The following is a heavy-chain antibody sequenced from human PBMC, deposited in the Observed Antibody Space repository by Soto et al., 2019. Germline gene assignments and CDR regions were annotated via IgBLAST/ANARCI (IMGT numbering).Heavy chain of an antibody. Sequence: ASVKVSCKASGYTFTGYYMHWVRQAPGQGLEWMGWINPNSGGTNYAQKFQGWVTMTRDTSISTAYMELSRLRSDDTAVYYCASQQSEGSGNDMDVWGQGTTVTVSS. CDR2: INPNSGGT. CDR3: ASQQSEGSGNDMDV. CDR1: GYTFTGYY. D-gene: IGHD6-19*01. V-gene: IGHV1-2*04. J-gene: IGHJ6*02.